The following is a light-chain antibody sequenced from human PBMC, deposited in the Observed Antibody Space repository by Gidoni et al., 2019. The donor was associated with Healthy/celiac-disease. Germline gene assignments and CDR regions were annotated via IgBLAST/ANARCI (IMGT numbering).Light chain of an antibody. Sequence: EIVLTQSPGTLSLSPGERATLSCRASQSVSSSYLAWYQQKPGQAPRLLIYGASSRATGIPDRCSGSGSGTDFTLTISRLEPEDFAVYYCQQYGSSLQVTFGQGTKLEIK. J-gene: IGKJ2*01. CDR3: QQYGSSLQVT. V-gene: IGKV3-20*01. CDR1: QSVSSSY. CDR2: GAS.